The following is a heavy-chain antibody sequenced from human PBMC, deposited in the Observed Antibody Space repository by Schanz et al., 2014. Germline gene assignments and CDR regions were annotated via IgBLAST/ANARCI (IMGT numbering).Heavy chain of an antibody. D-gene: IGHD6-19*01. V-gene: IGHV3-30-3*01. Sequence: QAQLVESGGGVVQPGRSLRLSCAASGFAFRSYAMHWVRQAPGKGLEWAALISHDGNNKHYVDSVEGRFTISRDNSKNTLYLQMNSLRSEDTAVYYCARDMISSGWYGWGQGTLVTVSS. CDR1: GFAFRSYA. CDR2: ISHDGNNK. J-gene: IGHJ4*02. CDR3: ARDMISSGWYG.